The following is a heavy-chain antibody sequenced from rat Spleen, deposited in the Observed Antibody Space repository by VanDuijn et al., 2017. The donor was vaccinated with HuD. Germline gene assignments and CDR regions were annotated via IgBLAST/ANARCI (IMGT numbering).Heavy chain of an antibody. V-gene: IGHV5-29*01. CDR2: ISYGDTSGHSST. Sequence: EVQLVESGGGLMQPGRSLKLSCTASGFTFTNYDMAWVRRAPTKGLEWVATISYGDTSGHSSTYYRDSVKGRFTISRDNAKNSLYLQMDSLRSADTATYYCARLRYNPFDYWGQGVMVTVSS. CDR3: ARLRYNPFDY. D-gene: IGHD1-5*01. J-gene: IGHJ2*01. CDR1: GFTFTNYD.